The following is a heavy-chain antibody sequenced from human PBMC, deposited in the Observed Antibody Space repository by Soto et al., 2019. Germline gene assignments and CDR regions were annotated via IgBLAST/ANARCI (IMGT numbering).Heavy chain of an antibody. CDR1: GGSISSGDYY. D-gene: IGHD5-12*01. Sequence: QVQLQESGPGLVKPSQTLSLTCTVSGGSISSGDYYWSWIRQPPGKGLEWIGYIYYSGRTYYNQSLKSRVTISVDTSKNQFSLKLSSVTAADTAVYYCARDRLEMATFDYWGQGTLVTVSS. CDR3: ARDRLEMATFDY. CDR2: IYYSGRT. V-gene: IGHV4-30-4*01. J-gene: IGHJ4*02.